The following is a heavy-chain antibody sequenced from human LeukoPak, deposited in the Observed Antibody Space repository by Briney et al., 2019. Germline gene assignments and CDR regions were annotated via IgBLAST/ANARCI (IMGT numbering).Heavy chain of an antibody. CDR2: ISRSGTGT. CDR1: GFTFSSYV. J-gene: IGHJ6*02. D-gene: IGHD3-10*01. Sequence: GGSLRLSCAASGFTFSSYVMIWVRQAPGKGLEWVSVISRSGTGTDYAHSVKGRLTISRDNSKITLYLQMNSLRAEDTAVYCCAKDRQGSGSSGSHYYYIMDVWGQGTTVTVSS. CDR3: AKDRQGSGSSGSHYYYIMDV. V-gene: IGHV3-23*01.